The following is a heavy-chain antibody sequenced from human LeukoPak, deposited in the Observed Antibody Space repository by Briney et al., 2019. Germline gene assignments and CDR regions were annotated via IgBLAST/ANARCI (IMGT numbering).Heavy chain of an antibody. CDR2: VYYSGSA. V-gene: IGHV4-39*01. CDR3: ASSVGANRINAFDM. CDR1: GGSTSSGSYY. J-gene: IGHJ3*02. D-gene: IGHD1-26*01. Sequence: SETLSLTCTVSGGSTSSGSYYWGWLRQPPGKGLEWIGSVYYSGSAYYSPSLKSRVTISVDTSKNQFSLRLSSVTAADTALYYCASSVGANRINAFDMWGQGTMVTVSS.